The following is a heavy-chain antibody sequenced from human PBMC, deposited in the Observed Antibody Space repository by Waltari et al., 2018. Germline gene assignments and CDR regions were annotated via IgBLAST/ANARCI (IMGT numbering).Heavy chain of an antibody. CDR3: ARGRGVWGSYRPTYYFDY. CDR1: GGSFSGYY. CDR2: INNSGST. V-gene: IGHV4-34*01. J-gene: IGHJ4*02. D-gene: IGHD3-16*02. Sequence: QVQLQQWGAGLLKPSETLSLTCAVYGGSFSGYYWSWIRQPPGKGLEWIGEINNSGSTNYNPSLKSRVTISVDTSKNQFSLKLSSVTAADTAVYYCARGRGVWGSYRPTYYFDYWGQGTLVTVSS.